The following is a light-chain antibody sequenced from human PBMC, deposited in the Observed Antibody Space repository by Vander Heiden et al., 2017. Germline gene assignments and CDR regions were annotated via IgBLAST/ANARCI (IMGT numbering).Light chain of an antibody. CDR1: QSVLYSSNNKNY. CDR3: QQYYSTPWT. J-gene: IGKJ1*01. Sequence: IVMTQSPDSLAVSLGERATINCKSSQSVLYSSNNKNYLAWYHQKPGQPPKLLIYWASTRESGVPDRFSGSGSGTDFTLTISNLQAEDVAVYYCQQYYSTPWTFGQGTKVEIK. V-gene: IGKV4-1*01. CDR2: WAS.